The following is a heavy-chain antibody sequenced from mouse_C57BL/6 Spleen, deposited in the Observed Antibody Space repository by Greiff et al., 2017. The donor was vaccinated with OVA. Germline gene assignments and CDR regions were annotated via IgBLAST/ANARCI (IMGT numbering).Heavy chain of an antibody. CDR2: LYPGDGDT. Sequence: VQLQQSGPELVKPGASVKISCKASGYAFSSSWMNWVKQRPGKGLEWIGRLYPGDGDTNYNGKFKGKATLTADKSSSTGYMRLSSLASEECAVFFCAGGDDYGYYAMEDRGQGTTVTVSS. CDR1: GYAFSSSW. J-gene: IGHJ4*01. V-gene: IGHV1-82*01. D-gene: IGHD2-4*01. CDR3: AGGDDYGYYAMED.